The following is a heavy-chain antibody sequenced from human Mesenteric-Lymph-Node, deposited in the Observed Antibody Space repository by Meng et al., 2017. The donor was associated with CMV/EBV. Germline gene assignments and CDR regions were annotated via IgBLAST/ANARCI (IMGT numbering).Heavy chain of an antibody. D-gene: IGHD3-22*01. J-gene: IGHJ6*02. CDR3: ARDRGWLSMPVAMTTYMDV. V-gene: IGHV3-7*01. CDR1: GFTFSSYW. Sequence: GESLKISCAASGFTFSSYWMSWVRQAPGKGLEWVANIKQDGSEKYYVDSVKGRFTISRDNAKNSLYLQMNSLRAEDTAVYYCARDRGWLSMPVAMTTYMDVWGQGTAVTVSS. CDR2: IKQDGSEK.